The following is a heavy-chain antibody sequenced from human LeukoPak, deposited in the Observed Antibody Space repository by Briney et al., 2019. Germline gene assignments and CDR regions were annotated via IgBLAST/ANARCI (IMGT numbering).Heavy chain of an antibody. V-gene: IGHV4-38-2*02. CDR3: ARVVASTSIDF. CDR1: GYSIISDYF. D-gene: IGHD2-15*01. J-gene: IGHJ4*02. Sequence: SETLSLTCIVSGYSIISDYFWGWVRQPPVKGPEWIGSIFHSGDVYYNPSLTSRVTLSVDPSNNRFSLKVTSVTAADTAIYYCARVVASTSIDFWGQGTLVTVSS. CDR2: IFHSGDV.